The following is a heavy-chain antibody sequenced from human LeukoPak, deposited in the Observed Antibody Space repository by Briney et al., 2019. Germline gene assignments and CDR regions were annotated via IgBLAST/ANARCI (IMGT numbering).Heavy chain of an antibody. Sequence: RSQTLSLTCAISGDSVSSNSAAWNWIRQSPSRGLEWLGRTYYRSKWYNDYAVSVKSRITINPDTSKNQFSLKLSSVTAADTAVYYCARDLFCSSTSCYTTWPRWGQGTLVTVSS. V-gene: IGHV6-1*01. J-gene: IGHJ4*02. CDR1: GDSVSSNSAA. CDR2: TYYRSKWYN. CDR3: ARDLFCSSTSCYTTWPR. D-gene: IGHD2-2*02.